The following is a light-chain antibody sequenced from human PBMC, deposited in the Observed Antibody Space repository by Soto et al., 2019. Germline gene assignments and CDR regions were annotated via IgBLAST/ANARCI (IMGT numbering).Light chain of an antibody. CDR3: TSYGGSNNVL. Sequence: QSALTQPASVSGSPGQSITISCTGTSSDVGFYNYVSWYQQHPGKAPKLIISEVSKRPSGVPDRFSGSKSGNTASLTVSGLQAEDEADYYCTSYGGSNNVLFGGGTKLTVL. CDR1: SSDVGFYNY. CDR2: EVS. J-gene: IGLJ3*02. V-gene: IGLV2-8*01.